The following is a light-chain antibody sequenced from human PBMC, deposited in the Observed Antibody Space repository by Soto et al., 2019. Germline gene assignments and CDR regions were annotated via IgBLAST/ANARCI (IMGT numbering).Light chain of an antibody. V-gene: IGKV1-5*03. Sequence: DIQMTQSPSTLSASVGDRVTITCRASQSISGWLAWYQQKPGKAPKLLIYKASILEDGVPSRFSGSGSGTEFTLSISRLQPEDFATYYCQQYDSYSRTFGQGTKVESK. J-gene: IGKJ1*01. CDR2: KAS. CDR3: QQYDSYSRT. CDR1: QSISGW.